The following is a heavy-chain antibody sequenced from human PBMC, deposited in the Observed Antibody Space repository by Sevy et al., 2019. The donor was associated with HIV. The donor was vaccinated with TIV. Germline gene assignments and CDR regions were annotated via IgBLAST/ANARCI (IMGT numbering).Heavy chain of an antibody. J-gene: IGHJ4*01. CDR2: ISTYNGNT. D-gene: IGHD2-2*02. CDR1: SHIMGNYG. CDR3: ASVNSIPATIPDYFDY. V-gene: IGHV1-18*01. Sequence: ASVKVSCKASSHIMGNYGITWVRQAPGQGLEWMGWISTYNGNTKYAQKFQGRVTLTTDTSTSTAYMELTILRSDDTAVYFCASVNSIPATIPDYFDYWGQGTLVTVSS.